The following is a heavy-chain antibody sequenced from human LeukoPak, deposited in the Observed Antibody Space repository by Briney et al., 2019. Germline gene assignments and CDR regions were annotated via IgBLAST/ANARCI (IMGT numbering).Heavy chain of an antibody. J-gene: IGHJ4*02. Sequence: PGGSLRLSCAASGFTFSIYTMTWVRQAPGKGLEWVSAISGSDTRTYYADSVKGRLTISRDNSKNTLYLQMNSLRAEDTAVYFCAKDARTTVTTFARGDSWGQGTLVTVSS. CDR2: ISGSDTRT. CDR1: GFTFSIYT. CDR3: AKDARTTVTTFARGDS. D-gene: IGHD4-17*01. V-gene: IGHV3-23*01.